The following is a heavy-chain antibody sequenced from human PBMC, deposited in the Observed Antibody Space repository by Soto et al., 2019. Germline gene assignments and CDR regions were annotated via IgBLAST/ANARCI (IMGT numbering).Heavy chain of an antibody. V-gene: IGHV3-23*01. CDR2: ISGSGGST. D-gene: IGHD6-13*01. Sequence: EVQLLESGGGLVQPGGSLRLSCAASGFTSSSYAMSWVRQAPGKGLEWVSAISGSGGSTYYADSVKGRFTISRDNSKNTLYLQMNSLRAEDTAGYYCAKVIAAAGTGYWFDPWGQGTLVTVSS. CDR1: GFTSSSYA. CDR3: AKVIAAAGTGYWFDP. J-gene: IGHJ5*02.